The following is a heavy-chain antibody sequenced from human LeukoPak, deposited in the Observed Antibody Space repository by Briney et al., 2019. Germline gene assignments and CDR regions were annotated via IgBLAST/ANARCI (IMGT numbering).Heavy chain of an antibody. V-gene: IGHV4-34*01. CDR3: ASRVYSNSWFDP. J-gene: IGHJ5*02. Sequence: SETLSLTCAVYGGSFSCYYWSWIRQPPGKGLEWIGEINHSGSTNYNPSLKSRVTISVDTSKNQFSLKLSSVTAADTAVYYCASRVYSNSWFDPWGQGTLVTVSS. CDR1: GGSFSCYY. D-gene: IGHD4-11*01. CDR2: INHSGST.